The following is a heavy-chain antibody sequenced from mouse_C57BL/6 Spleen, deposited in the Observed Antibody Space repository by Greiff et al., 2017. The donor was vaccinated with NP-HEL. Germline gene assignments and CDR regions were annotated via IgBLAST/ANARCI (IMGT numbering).Heavy chain of an antibody. Sequence: VQLQQPGAELVMPGASVKLSCKASGYTFTSYWMHWVKQRPGQGLEWIGEIDPSDSSPNYNQTFKGKSTLTVDKSSSTAYMQLSSLTSEDSAVYYCARAAYDYDAAGFAYWGQGTLVTVSA. CDR1: GYTFTSYW. J-gene: IGHJ3*01. D-gene: IGHD2-4*01. CDR3: ARAAYDYDAAGFAY. V-gene: IGHV1-69*01. CDR2: IDPSDSSP.